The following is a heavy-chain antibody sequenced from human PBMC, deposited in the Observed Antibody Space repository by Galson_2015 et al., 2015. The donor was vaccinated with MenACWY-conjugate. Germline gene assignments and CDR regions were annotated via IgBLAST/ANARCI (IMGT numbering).Heavy chain of an antibody. J-gene: IGHJ4*02. CDR2: IKKDGTEK. CDR1: GFTFSSYW. Sequence: SLRLSCAASGFTFSSYWMNWVRQAPGKGLEWVANIKKDGTEKNSEDYAKRRFIISRDNSKNSLYLQMNSLRAEDTAVYYCAGGLYTDWGGAADYWGQGTLVTVSS. CDR3: AGGLYTDWGGAADY. D-gene: IGHD3-10*01. V-gene: IGHV3-7*03.